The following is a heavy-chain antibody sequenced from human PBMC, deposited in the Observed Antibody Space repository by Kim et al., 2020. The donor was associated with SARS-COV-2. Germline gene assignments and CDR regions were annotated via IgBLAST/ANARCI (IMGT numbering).Heavy chain of an antibody. CDR3: ARGGRDYDILTGYYLSEYFDY. CDR1: GGSISSGGYY. V-gene: IGHV4-31*03. CDR2: IYYSGST. Sequence: SETLSLTCTVSGGSISSGGYYWSWIRQHPGKGLEWIGYIYYSGSTYYNPSLKSRVTISVDTSKNQFSLKLSSVTAADTAVYYCARGGRDYDILTGYYLSEYFDYWGQGTLVTVSS. D-gene: IGHD3-9*01. J-gene: IGHJ4*02.